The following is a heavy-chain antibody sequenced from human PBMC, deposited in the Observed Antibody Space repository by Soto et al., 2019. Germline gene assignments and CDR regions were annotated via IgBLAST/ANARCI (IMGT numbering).Heavy chain of an antibody. Sequence: GGSLRLSCAASGFTFDDYAMHWVRQAPGKGLEWVSGISWNGDSMAYADSVKGRFTISRDNARNSLYLQMDSLRDEDTALYYCAKGRYDFWSPYYFDSWGQGTLVTVSS. J-gene: IGHJ4*02. CDR2: ISWNGDSM. CDR1: GFTFDDYA. V-gene: IGHV3-9*01. CDR3: AKGRYDFWSPYYFDS. D-gene: IGHD3-3*01.